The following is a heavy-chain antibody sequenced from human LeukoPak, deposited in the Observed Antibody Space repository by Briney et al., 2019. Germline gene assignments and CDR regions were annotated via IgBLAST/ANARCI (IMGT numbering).Heavy chain of an antibody. V-gene: IGHV3-21*06. CDR3: ARVAEAAAFDS. D-gene: IGHD6-13*01. CDR2: ISRNSRYI. Sequence: GGSLRLSCAASGFTFSTYSMNWVRQAPGKGLEWVSSISRNSRYIYYADSMRGRFTISRDNAKNSLYLQMNSLKPEDTAVYYCARVAEAAAFDSWGQGTLVTVSS. J-gene: IGHJ4*02. CDR1: GFTFSTYS.